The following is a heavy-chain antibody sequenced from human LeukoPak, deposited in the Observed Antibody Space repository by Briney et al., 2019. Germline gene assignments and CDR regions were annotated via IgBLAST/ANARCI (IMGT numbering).Heavy chain of an antibody. J-gene: IGHJ4*02. D-gene: IGHD5-24*01. CDR3: ARVMVSQIRWLLEIGTGAFDY. V-gene: IGHV3-48*02. Sequence: GGSLRLSCAASGFTFSSYEMDWVRQAPGKGLEWVSYISSSSSTIYYADSVKGRFTISRDNAKNSLYLQMNSLRDEDTAVYYCARVMVSQIRWLLEIGTGAFDYWGLGTLVTVSS. CDR1: GFTFSSYE. CDR2: ISSSSSTI.